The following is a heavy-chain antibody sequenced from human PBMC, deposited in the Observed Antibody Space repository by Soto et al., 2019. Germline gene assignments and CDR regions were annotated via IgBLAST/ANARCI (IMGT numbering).Heavy chain of an antibody. Sequence: GGSLRLSCAASGFTFSSYAMSWVRQAPGKGLEWVSAISGSGGSTYYADSVKGRFTISRDNSKNTLYLQMNNLRAEDTAVYYCAGCSGGSTSTTTVDYWGQGTLVTVSS. CDR3: AGCSGGSTSTTTVDY. CDR2: ISGSGGST. CDR1: GFTFSSYA. J-gene: IGHJ4*02. V-gene: IGHV3-23*01. D-gene: IGHD2-15*01.